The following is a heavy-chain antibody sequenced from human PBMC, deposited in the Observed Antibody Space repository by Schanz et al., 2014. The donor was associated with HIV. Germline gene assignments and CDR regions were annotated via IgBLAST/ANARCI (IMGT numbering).Heavy chain of an antibody. CDR1: GFTITSYG. D-gene: IGHD4-17*01. CDR3: ARQGLRFSFWLDY. V-gene: IGHV3-23*04. Sequence: VQLVESGGGLVQPGGSLRLSCAVSGFTITSYGMSWVRQAPGKGLDRVSGITGSGVSTYCADSVKGRFTISRDNSKNTLYLQMNNLRAEDTAVYGCARQGLRFSFWLDYWGQGTPVTVS. J-gene: IGHJ4*02. CDR2: ITGSGVST.